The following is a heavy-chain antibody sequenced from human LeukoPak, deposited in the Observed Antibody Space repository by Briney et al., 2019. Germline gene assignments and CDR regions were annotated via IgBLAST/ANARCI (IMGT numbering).Heavy chain of an antibody. V-gene: IGHV1-2*06. CDR3: ARAVDIVVVPAAPFDP. D-gene: IGHD2-2*03. Sequence: ASVKVSCKASGYTFTGYYMHWVRQAPGQGLEWMGRINPNSGGTNYAPKFQGRVTMTRDTSISTAYMELSRLRSDDTAVYYCARAVDIVVVPAAPFDPWGQGTLVTVSS. CDR2: INPNSGGT. CDR1: GYTFTGYY. J-gene: IGHJ5*02.